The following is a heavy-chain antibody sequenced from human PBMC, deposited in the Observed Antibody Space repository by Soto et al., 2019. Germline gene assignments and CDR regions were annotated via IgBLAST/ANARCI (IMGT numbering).Heavy chain of an antibody. V-gene: IGHV3-11*01. CDR2: ISGSGGII. Sequence: QVQLVESGGGSVKPGGSLRLSCAASGFTFGGFYIGWIRQAPGRGLEWVSFISGSGGIIYLADSVKGRFAISRDNTKNSLYLQMNSLRAEDTAVYYCGRDTYYDGSGYHSGGVDFWGQGTLVTVSS. CDR3: GRDTYYDGSGYHSGGVDF. J-gene: IGHJ4*02. CDR1: GFTFGGFY. D-gene: IGHD3-22*01.